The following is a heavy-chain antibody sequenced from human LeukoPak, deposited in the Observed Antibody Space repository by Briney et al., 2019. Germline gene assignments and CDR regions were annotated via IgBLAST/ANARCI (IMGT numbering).Heavy chain of an antibody. CDR2: ISAYNGNT. CDR1: GYTFTSYG. V-gene: IGHV1-18*01. Sequence: ASVKVSCKASGYTFTSYGISWVRQAPGQGLEWMGWISAYNGNTNYAQNLQGRVTMTTETPTSTAYMDLRSLRSDDTAVYYCARPLYYGSTGYHQYYFDHWGQGTLVTVSS. D-gene: IGHD3-22*01. J-gene: IGHJ4*02. CDR3: ARPLYYGSTGYHQYYFDH.